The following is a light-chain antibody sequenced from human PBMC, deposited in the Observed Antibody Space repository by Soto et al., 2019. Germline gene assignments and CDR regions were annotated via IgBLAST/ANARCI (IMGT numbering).Light chain of an antibody. CDR3: HQYVSWT. Sequence: EIVLTQSPGTLSLSPGERATLSCRASQTFSSIYLACYQQKPGQAPRLLIYGASSRATGIPDRFSGSGSGTDFTLTISRLEPEDFAVYYCHQYVSWTFGQGTKVDI. CDR2: GAS. CDR1: QTFSSIY. V-gene: IGKV3-20*01. J-gene: IGKJ1*01.